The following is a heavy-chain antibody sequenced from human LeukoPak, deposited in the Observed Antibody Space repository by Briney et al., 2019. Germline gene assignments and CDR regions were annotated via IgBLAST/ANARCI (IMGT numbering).Heavy chain of an antibody. J-gene: IGHJ4*02. Sequence: GGSLRLSCAASGFTFSSDAMSWVRQAPGEGLECVSAISGSGGSTYYADSVKGRFTISRDNSNNTLYLQMNSLRDEDTDVYYCAKERVTVITFIDYWGQGTLVTVSS. CDR3: AKERVTVITFIDY. CDR1: GFTFSSDA. D-gene: IGHD3-16*01. V-gene: IGHV3-23*01. CDR2: ISGSGGST.